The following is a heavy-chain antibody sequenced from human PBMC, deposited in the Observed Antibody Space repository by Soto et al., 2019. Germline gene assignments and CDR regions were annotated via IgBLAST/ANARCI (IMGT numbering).Heavy chain of an antibody. CDR3: ARDRNPNDYSKKYYYYGMDV. Sequence: PGGSLRLSCAASGFTFSSDWMSWVRQAPGKGLEWVANIKKDGSEKYYVDSVKGRFTISRDNAKNSLYLQMNSLRAEDTAVYYCARDRNPNDYSKKYYYYGMDVWGQGTXVTVSS. CDR2: IKKDGSEK. V-gene: IGHV3-7*03. CDR1: GFTFSSDW. D-gene: IGHD4-4*01. J-gene: IGHJ6*02.